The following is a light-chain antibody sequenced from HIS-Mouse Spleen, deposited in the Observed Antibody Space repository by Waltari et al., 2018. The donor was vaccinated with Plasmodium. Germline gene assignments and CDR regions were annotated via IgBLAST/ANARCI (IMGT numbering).Light chain of an antibody. CDR2: GAS. CDR1: QSVSSN. CDR3: QQYNNWSFT. Sequence: EIVMTQSPATLSVSPGETATRSCSASQSVSSNLAWYQQKPGQAPRLLIYGASTRATGIPARFSGSGSGTEFTLTISSLQSEDFAVYYCQQYNNWSFTFGPGTKVDIK. V-gene: IGKV3-15*01. J-gene: IGKJ3*01.